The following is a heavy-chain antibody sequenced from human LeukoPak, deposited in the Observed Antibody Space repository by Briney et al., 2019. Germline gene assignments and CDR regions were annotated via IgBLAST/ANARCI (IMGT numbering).Heavy chain of an antibody. V-gene: IGHV3-23*01. CDR3: AKDLDFWSGYDAFDI. CDR1: GFTFSDYY. Sequence: GGSLRLSCAASGFTFSDYYMSWVRQAPGKGLEWVSAISGSGGSTYYADSVKGRFTISRDNSKNTLYLQMNSLRAEDTAVYYCAKDLDFWSGYDAFDIWGQGAMVTVSS. CDR2: ISGSGGST. D-gene: IGHD3-3*01. J-gene: IGHJ3*02.